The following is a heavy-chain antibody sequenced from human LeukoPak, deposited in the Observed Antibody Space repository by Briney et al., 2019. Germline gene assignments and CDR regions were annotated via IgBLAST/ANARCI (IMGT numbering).Heavy chain of an antibody. CDR3: AKASRSYRSGWYYFDY. Sequence: GGSLRLSCAASGFTFSSYAMSWVRQAPGKGLEWVSAISGSGGSTYYADPVKGRFTISRDNSKNTLYLQMNSLRAEDTAVYYCAKASRSYRSGWYYFDYWGQGTLVTVSS. D-gene: IGHD6-19*01. V-gene: IGHV3-23*01. J-gene: IGHJ4*02. CDR1: GFTFSSYA. CDR2: ISGSGGST.